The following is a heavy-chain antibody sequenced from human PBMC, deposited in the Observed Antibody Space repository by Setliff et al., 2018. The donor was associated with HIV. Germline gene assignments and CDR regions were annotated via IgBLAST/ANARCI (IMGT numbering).Heavy chain of an antibody. J-gene: IGHJ4*02. V-gene: IGHV3-33*01. D-gene: IGHD2-15*01. CDR2: IWFDGTDK. CDR1: GFTFNNYG. CDR3: VRALSGGYCSGGNCFPFDF. Sequence: GGSLRLSCAASGFTFNNYGIHWVRQAPGKGLEWVAVIWFDGTDKYYADSVKGRFTVSGDISRNTLFLQMSSLRAEDTAVYYCVRALSGGYCSGGNCFPFDFWGQGTLVTVSS.